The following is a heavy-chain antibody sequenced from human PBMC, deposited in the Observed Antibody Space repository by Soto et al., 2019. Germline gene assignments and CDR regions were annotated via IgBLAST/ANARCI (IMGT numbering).Heavy chain of an antibody. CDR2: INPSGAST. D-gene: IGHD3-3*01. Sequence: QVQLVQSGAEVRKPGASVKISCKASGYTFRSYYILWVRQAPGQGLEWVGIINPSGASTHYAPSSKGRVNWTSDLATSIVYMDLRRLKSDHTAVYYRALRFGGNSPLDSWGHGTQVNVSS. J-gene: IGHJ5*01. CDR3: ALRFGGNSPLDS. V-gene: IGHV1-46*03. CDR1: GYTFRSYY.